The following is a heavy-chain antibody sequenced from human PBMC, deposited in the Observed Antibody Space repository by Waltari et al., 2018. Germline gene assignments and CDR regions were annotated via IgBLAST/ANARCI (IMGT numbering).Heavy chain of an antibody. CDR1: GYSISSVYY. CDR2: IYHSGST. D-gene: IGHD1-26*01. Sequence: QVQLQESGPGLVKPSATLSLTCAVSGYSISSVYYWGLILQPPGKGLEWIGSIYHSGSTYYNPSLKSRVTISVDTSKNQFSLKLSSVTAADTAVYYCARLRAGAFDYWGQGTLVTVSS. V-gene: IGHV4-38-2*01. CDR3: ARLRAGAFDY. J-gene: IGHJ4*02.